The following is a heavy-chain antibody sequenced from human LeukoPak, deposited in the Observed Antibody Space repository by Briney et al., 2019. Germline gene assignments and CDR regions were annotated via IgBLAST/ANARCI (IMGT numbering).Heavy chain of an antibody. CDR1: GFTVSSYY. Sequence: GGSLRLSCAASGFTVSSYYMSWVRQAPDMGLEWVSVLYNGGTTYYADSVKGRFTISRDNSKNTVYLQMDSLRAEDTAVYYCAREPGTDYRKYYFDYWGQGTLVTVSS. J-gene: IGHJ4*02. CDR3: AREPGTDYRKYYFDY. CDR2: LYNGGTT. D-gene: IGHD3/OR15-3a*01. V-gene: IGHV3-53*01.